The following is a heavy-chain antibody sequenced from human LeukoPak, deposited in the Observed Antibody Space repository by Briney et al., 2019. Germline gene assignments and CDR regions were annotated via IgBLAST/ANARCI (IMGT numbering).Heavy chain of an antibody. D-gene: IGHD4-23*01. J-gene: IGHJ3*02. Sequence: ASVKVSCKVSGYTLTELSMHWVRQAPGKGLEWMGGLDSEDGETIYAQKFQGRVTMTEDASTHTAYMELSSLRSEDTAVYYCARGDWFDTTVVTPGDAFDIWGQGTMVTVSS. CDR2: LDSEDGET. CDR3: ARGDWFDTTVVTPGDAFDI. CDR1: GYTLTELS. V-gene: IGHV1-24*01.